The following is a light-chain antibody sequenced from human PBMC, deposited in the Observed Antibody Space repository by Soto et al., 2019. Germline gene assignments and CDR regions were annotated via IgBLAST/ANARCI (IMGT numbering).Light chain of an antibody. Sequence: DIVLTQTPLSSPVTLGQPASISCRSSQSLVYSDGNTYLRWLQQRPGQPPRPLIYQISNRFSGVPDRFSGSGAGTDFTLKISRVEAEDGGVYSCVQFSHFPRTFGQGTKVEIK. CDR2: QIS. J-gene: IGKJ1*01. V-gene: IGKV2-24*01. CDR1: QSLVYSDGNTY. CDR3: VQFSHFPRT.